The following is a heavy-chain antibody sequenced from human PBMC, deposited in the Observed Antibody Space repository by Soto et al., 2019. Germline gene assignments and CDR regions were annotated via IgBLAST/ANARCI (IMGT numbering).Heavy chain of an antibody. CDR1: GFTFRNYG. CDR3: ARDQLYYNDISGRPLNAFDV. V-gene: IGHV3-48*01. J-gene: IGHJ3*01. Sequence: GGSLRLSCAASGFTFRNYGMNWVRQAPGKGLEWVSYIGIGSSTKYYADSVKGRFTISRDNAKNSLFLKMNSLRAEDTAVYYFARDQLYYNDISGRPLNAFDVWGQGTMVTVSS. CDR2: IGIGSSTK. D-gene: IGHD3-22*01.